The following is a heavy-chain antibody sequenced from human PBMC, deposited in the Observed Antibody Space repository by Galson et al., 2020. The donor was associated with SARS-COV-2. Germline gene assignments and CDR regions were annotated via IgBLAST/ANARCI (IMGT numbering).Heavy chain of an antibody. V-gene: IGHV1-46*01. CDR3: ARDSQGGNDYNYLLF. D-gene: IGHD4-4*01. CDR1: GYTFTSYY. Sequence: ASVKVSCKDSGYTFTSYYIHWVRQAPGQGLEWMGIINPSGGGTTYAQKFQGRVTMTRDTSTSTVYMELSSLRSEDTAVYYCARDSQGGNDYNYLLFWGQGTLVTVSS. J-gene: IGHJ4*02. CDR2: INPSGGGT.